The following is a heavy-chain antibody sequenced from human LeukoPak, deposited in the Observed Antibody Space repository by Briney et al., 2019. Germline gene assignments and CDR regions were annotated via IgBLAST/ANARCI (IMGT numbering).Heavy chain of an antibody. CDR3: ARVGGSSWYPEYFQH. J-gene: IGHJ1*01. V-gene: IGHV1-69*04. CDR1: GGTFSSYA. D-gene: IGHD6-13*01. Sequence: SVKVSCKASGGTFSSYAISWVRQAPGQGLEWMGRIIPILGIANYAQKFQGRVTITADKSTSTAYMELSSLRSEDTAVYYCARVGGSSWYPEYFQHWGQGTLVTVSS. CDR2: IIPILGIA.